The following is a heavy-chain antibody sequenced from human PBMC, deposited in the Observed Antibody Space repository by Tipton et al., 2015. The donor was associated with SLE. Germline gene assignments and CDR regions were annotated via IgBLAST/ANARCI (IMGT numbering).Heavy chain of an antibody. J-gene: IGHJ4*02. D-gene: IGHD6-19*01. CDR1: GFTFSSYA. Sequence: SLRLSCAASGFTFSSYAMSWVRQAPGKGLEWVSYISSSGSTIYYADSVKGRFTISRDNTKNSLYPQMNSLRAEDTAVYYCARVAAVARDWGQGTLVTVSS. CDR3: ARVAAVARD. CDR2: ISSSGSTI. V-gene: IGHV3-48*04.